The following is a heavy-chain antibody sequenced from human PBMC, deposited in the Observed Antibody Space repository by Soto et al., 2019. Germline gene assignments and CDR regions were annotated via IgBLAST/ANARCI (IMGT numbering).Heavy chain of an antibody. CDR1: GFTFSSSW. D-gene: IGHD6-6*01. Sequence: EVQLVESGGGLVQPGGSLRLSCVASGFTFSSSWMSCFRQAPGKGLEWVANIKEDGGEKHYVDSVKGRFTISRDSAKNSLYLQMDSLRAEDTAVYYCARDIRNSEYSISEPWGQGTLVTVSS. J-gene: IGHJ5*02. CDR3: ARDIRNSEYSISEP. V-gene: IGHV3-7*03. CDR2: IKEDGGEK.